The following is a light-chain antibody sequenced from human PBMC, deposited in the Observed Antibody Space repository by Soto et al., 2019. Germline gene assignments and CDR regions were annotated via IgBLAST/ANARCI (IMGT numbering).Light chain of an antibody. V-gene: IGKV3-20*01. Sequence: EIVLTQSPGTLSLSPGERTTLSCRASQSISSSYLAWYQQKPGQAPRLLVYGASSRATGIPVRFSGSGSGTDFTLTISRLEPEDFALYYCQQYSRTFWTLGQGTKVEIK. J-gene: IGKJ1*01. CDR3: QQYSRTFWT. CDR1: QSISSSY. CDR2: GAS.